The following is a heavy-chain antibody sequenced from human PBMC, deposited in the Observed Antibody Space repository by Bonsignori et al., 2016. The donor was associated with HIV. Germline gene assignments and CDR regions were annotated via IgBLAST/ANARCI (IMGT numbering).Heavy chain of an antibody. CDR1: GGTFSNYG. CDR2: ILPFLGEA. J-gene: IGHJ3*02. V-gene: IGHV1-69*01. CDR3: ARVPRFYYDGSGYYGAFDI. Sequence: QVQLVQSGAEVKKPGSSVKVSCKASGGTFSNYGISWVRQAPGQGLEWMGGILPFLGEANYAQKFQGRVTITADDSTSTAYMDLPSLRFEDSAVYYCARVPRFYYDGSGYYGAFDIWG. D-gene: IGHD3-22*01.